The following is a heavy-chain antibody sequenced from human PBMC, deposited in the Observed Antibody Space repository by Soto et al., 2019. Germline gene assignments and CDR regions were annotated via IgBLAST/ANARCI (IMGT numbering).Heavy chain of an antibody. Sequence: GGSLRLSCAASGFTFSDHYMDWVRQAPGKGLEWVGRIRNKANSYTTEYAASVKGRFAISRDDSKNSMYLQMNSLKTEDTAVYYCARRPSGGGFDYWGQGTLVTVSS. CDR2: IRNKANSYTT. CDR1: GFTFSDHY. J-gene: IGHJ4*02. D-gene: IGHD3-10*01. CDR3: ARRPSGGGFDY. V-gene: IGHV3-72*01.